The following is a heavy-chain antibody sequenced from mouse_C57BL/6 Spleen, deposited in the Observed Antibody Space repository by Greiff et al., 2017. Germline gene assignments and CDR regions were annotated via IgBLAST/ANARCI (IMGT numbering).Heavy chain of an antibody. V-gene: IGHV1-50*01. CDR1: GYTFTSYW. CDR2: IDPSDSYT. J-gene: IGHJ2*01. D-gene: IGHD1-1*01. CDR3: ARRKTYYGSSYGYFDY. Sequence: VQLQQPGAELVKPGASVKLSCKASGYTFTSYWMQWVKQRPGQGLEWIGEIDPSDSYTNYNQKFKGKATLTVDTSSSTAYMQLSSLTSEDSAVYYCARRKTYYGSSYGYFDYWGQGTTLTVSS.